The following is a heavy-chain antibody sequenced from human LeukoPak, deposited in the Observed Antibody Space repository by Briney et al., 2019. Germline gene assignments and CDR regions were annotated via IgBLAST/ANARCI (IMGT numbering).Heavy chain of an antibody. D-gene: IGHD3-22*01. CDR3: ARLLYTSGYYPFDY. CDR2: IYYSGST. J-gene: IGHJ4*02. V-gene: IGHV4-59*08. Sequence: SETLSLTCTVSGGSISSYYWSWIRQPPGKELDQIGYIYYSGSTNYNPSLNSRVTISVDTSKSQFSLGLTSVTAADTAVYYCARLLYTSGYYPFDYWGQGTLVTVSS. CDR1: GGSISSYY.